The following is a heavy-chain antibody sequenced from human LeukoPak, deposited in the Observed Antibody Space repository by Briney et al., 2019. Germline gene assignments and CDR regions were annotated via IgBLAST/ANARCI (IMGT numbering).Heavy chain of an antibody. CDR3: ARDGGDGYDIFFFDY. CDR2: IYSGGST. D-gene: IGHD5-24*01. CDR1: GFTVSSNY. V-gene: IGHV3-66*02. J-gene: IGHJ4*02. Sequence: GGSLRLSCAASGFTVSSNYMSWVRQAPGKGLEWVSVIYSGGSTYYADSVKGRFTISRDNSKNTLYLQMNSLRAEDTAVYYCARDGGDGYDIFFFDYWGQGTLATVSS.